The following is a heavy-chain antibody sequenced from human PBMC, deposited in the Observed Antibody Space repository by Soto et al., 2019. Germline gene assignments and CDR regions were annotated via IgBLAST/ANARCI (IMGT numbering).Heavy chain of an antibody. V-gene: IGHV1-69*06. CDR1: GGTFSSYA. J-gene: IGHJ6*02. Sequence: SVKVSCKASGGTFSSYAISWVRQAPGQGLEWMGGIIPIFGTANYAQKFQGRVTITADKSTSTAYMELSSLRSEDTAVYYCAGGTKTTVTPSYYYFGMDVWGQGXTVTVYS. D-gene: IGHD4-17*01. CDR3: AGGTKTTVTPSYYYFGMDV. CDR2: IIPIFGTA.